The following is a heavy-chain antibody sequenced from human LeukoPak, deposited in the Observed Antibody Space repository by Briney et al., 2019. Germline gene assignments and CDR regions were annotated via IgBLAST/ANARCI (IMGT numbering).Heavy chain of an antibody. Sequence: GGSLRLSCAASGFTFSNYGMTWLRQTPAKGLEWVSAISGSGETTYYSDSVKGRFTISRDNSKNTLFLQMNSLRVEDAAMCYCAKTDGYFDQWGQGTLVAVSS. V-gene: IGHV3-23*01. CDR3: AKTDGYFDQ. CDR1: GFTFSNYG. CDR2: ISGSGETT. J-gene: IGHJ4*02. D-gene: IGHD3-22*01.